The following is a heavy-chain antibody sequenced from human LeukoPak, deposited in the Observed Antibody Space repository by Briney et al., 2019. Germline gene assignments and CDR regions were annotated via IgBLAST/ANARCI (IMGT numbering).Heavy chain of an antibody. CDR3: TRQLASGYNLDY. J-gene: IGHJ4*02. CDR2: IRSKANSYAP. Sequence: PGGSLRLSCAASGFTFSGSAMHWVRQAPGKGLEWVGRIRSKANSYAPAYAASVKGRFTISRDDSKNTAYLQMNSLKTEDTAVYYCTRQLASGYNLDYWGQGTLVTVSS. D-gene: IGHD5-24*01. CDR1: GFTFSGSA. V-gene: IGHV3-73*01.